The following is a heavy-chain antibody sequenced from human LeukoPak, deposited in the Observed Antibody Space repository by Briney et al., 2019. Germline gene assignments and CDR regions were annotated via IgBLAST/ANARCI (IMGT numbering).Heavy chain of an antibody. D-gene: IGHD6-13*01. Sequence: SETLSLTCTVSGGSISSYYWSWIRQPPGKGLEWIGYIYYSGSTNYNPSLKSRVTISVDTSKNQFSLKLSSVTAADTAVYYCARVLAAAGENLFDPWGQGTLVTVSS. J-gene: IGHJ5*02. CDR2: IYYSGST. V-gene: IGHV4-59*12. CDR3: ARVLAAAGENLFDP. CDR1: GGSISSYY.